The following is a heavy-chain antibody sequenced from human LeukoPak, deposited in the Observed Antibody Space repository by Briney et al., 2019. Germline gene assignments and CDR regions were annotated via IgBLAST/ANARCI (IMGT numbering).Heavy chain of an antibody. V-gene: IGHV4-34*01. D-gene: IGHD3-22*01. J-gene: IGHJ4*02. CDR3: ARGLAGYYDSSGYYVFDY. CDR2: INHSGST. Sequence: PSETLSLTCAVYGGSFSGYYWSWIRQPPGKGLEWIGEINHSGSTSYNPSLKSRVTISVDTSKNQFSLKLSSVTAADTAVYYCARGLAGYYDSSGYYVFDYWGQGTLVTVSS. CDR1: GGSFSGYY.